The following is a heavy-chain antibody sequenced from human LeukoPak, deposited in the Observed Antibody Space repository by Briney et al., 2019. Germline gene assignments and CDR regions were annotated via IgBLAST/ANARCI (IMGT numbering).Heavy chain of an antibody. D-gene: IGHD5-12*01. J-gene: IGHJ4*02. CDR1: GYTFTSYA. CDR3: ARNIVATRKLDY. V-gene: IGHV1-3*01. Sequence: ASVKVSCKASGYTFTSYAMHWVRHAPGQRLEWMGWINAGNGNTLYSQKFQGRVTMTRDTSATTAYMELSSLRAEDTAVYYCARNIVATRKLDYWGQGTLVTVSS. CDR2: INAGNGNT.